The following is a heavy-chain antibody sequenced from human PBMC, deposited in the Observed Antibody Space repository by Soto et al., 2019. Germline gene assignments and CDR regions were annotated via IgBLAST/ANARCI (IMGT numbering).Heavy chain of an antibody. D-gene: IGHD3-3*01. Sequence: PGGSLRLSCSASGFTFSSYEMNWFRQAPGKGLEWASYISDSGRTIYYADSVKGRFTVSRDDAQNSVYLQMDSLRAEDTAVYYCARDLLHYDFWSGYSAYFYYGMDVWGPGTTVTVSS. CDR1: GFTFSSYE. CDR2: ISDSGRTI. V-gene: IGHV3-48*03. J-gene: IGHJ6*02. CDR3: ARDLLHYDFWSGYSAYFYYGMDV.